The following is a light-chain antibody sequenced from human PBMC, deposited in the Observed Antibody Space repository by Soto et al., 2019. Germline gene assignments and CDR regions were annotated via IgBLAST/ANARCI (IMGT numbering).Light chain of an antibody. Sequence: EIVMTQSPGTLSVSPGERATLSCRASQSISINLAWYQQKPGQAPRLLIYGASTRATGIPARFSGSGSGTEFTLNISNLQSQDFAVYYCQQYQSWPPLTFGGGTKVEIK. CDR2: GAS. CDR3: QQYQSWPPLT. J-gene: IGKJ4*01. CDR1: QSISIN. V-gene: IGKV3-15*01.